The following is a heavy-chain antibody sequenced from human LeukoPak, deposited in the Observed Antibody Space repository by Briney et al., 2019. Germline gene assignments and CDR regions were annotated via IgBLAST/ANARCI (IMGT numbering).Heavy chain of an antibody. V-gene: IGHV3-7*01. CDR3: ARDSSSWYRYYYYYGMDV. Sequence: GGSLRLSCAASGFTFSSYAMSWVRQAPGKGLEWVANIKQDGSEKYYVDSVKGRFTISRDNAKNSLYLQMNSLRAEDTAVYYCARDSSSWYRYYYYYGMDVWGQGTTVTVSS. J-gene: IGHJ6*02. CDR1: GFTFSSYA. D-gene: IGHD6-13*01. CDR2: IKQDGSEK.